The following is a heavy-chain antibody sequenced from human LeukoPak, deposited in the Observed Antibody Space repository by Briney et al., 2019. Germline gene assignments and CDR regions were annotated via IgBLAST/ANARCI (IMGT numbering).Heavy chain of an antibody. Sequence: GGSLRLSCAASGFTFTSSWMTWVRQAPGKGLEWVANIKQDGSEKYYVDSVKGRFTISRDNAKNSLYLQMNSLRAEDTAVYYCAKDSYGGDAHYWGQGTLVTVSS. CDR3: AKDSYGGDAHY. V-gene: IGHV3-7*01. D-gene: IGHD2-21*02. CDR1: GFTFTSSW. CDR2: IKQDGSEK. J-gene: IGHJ4*02.